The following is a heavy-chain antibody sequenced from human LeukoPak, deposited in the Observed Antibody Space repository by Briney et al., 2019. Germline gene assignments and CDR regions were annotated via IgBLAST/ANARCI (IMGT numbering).Heavy chain of an antibody. D-gene: IGHD6-19*01. CDR1: GFTVSSNY. J-gene: IGHJ4*02. CDR2: IYSGGST. V-gene: IGHV3-53*01. CDR3: ARGMAVAGTNYFDY. Sequence: GGSLRLSCAASGFTVSSNYMSWVRQAPGKGLEWVSVIYSGGSTYYADSVKGRFTISRDNSKNTLYLQMNSLRAEDTAVYYCARGMAVAGTNYFDYWGQGTLVTVSS.